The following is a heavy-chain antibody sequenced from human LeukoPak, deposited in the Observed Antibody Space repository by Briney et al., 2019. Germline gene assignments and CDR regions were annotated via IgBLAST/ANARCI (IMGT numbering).Heavy chain of an antibody. Sequence: GGSLRLSCAASGFTFSSYAMIWVRQAPGKGLDWVSSISNNGDDTYYADSVKGRFTISRDNSDNTLYLQMNSLGADDAAVYYCAKGYYGNYVAVDYWGQGTLVTVSS. CDR2: ISNNGDDT. CDR3: AKGYYGNYVAVDY. J-gene: IGHJ4*02. V-gene: IGHV3-23*01. CDR1: GFTFSSYA. D-gene: IGHD4-11*01.